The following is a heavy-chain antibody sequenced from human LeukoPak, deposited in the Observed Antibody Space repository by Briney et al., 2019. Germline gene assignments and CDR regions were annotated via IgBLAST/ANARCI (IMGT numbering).Heavy chain of an antibody. Sequence: PGRSLRLSCAASGFTFDDYAMHWVRQAPGKGLEWVSGISWNSGSIGYADSVEGRFTISRDNAKNSLYLQMNSLRAEDTALYYCAKDTSLNRGIDYWGQGTLVTVSS. D-gene: IGHD1-14*01. CDR2: ISWNSGSI. CDR1: GFTFDDYA. J-gene: IGHJ4*02. V-gene: IGHV3-9*01. CDR3: AKDTSLNRGIDY.